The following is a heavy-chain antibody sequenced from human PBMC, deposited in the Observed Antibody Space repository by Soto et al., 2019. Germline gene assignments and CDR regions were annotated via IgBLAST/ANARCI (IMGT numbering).Heavy chain of an antibody. V-gene: IGHV3-48*02. J-gene: IGHJ6*02. CDR1: GFTFSSYS. CDR3: ARGSATKSRYCTIGVCSAGNYYYYGMDV. D-gene: IGHD2-8*01. Sequence: GGSLRLSCAASGFTFSSYSMNWVRQAPGKGLEWVSYISSSSSTIYYADSVKGRFTISRDNAKNSLYLQMNSLRDEDTAVYYCARGSATKSRYCTIGVCSAGNYYYYGMDVWGQGTTVTVSS. CDR2: ISSSSSTI.